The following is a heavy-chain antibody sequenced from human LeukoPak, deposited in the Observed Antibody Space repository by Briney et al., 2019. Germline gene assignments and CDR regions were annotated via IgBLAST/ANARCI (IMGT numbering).Heavy chain of an antibody. CDR3: ARVPLPPTYYDSSGGLDY. CDR2: IYYSGST. Sequence: KTSETLSLTCTVSGGSISSGGYHWSWIRQHPGKGLEWIGYIYYSGSTYYNPSLKSRVTISVDTSKNQFSLKLSSVTAADTAVYYCARVPLPPTYYDSSGGLDYWGQGTLVTVSS. D-gene: IGHD3-22*01. J-gene: IGHJ4*02. V-gene: IGHV4-31*03. CDR1: GGSISSGGYH.